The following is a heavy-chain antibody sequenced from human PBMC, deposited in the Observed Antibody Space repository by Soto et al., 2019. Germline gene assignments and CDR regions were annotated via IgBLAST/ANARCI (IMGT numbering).Heavy chain of an antibody. CDR3: AASNWGLYYFDY. CDR2: IYYSGST. CDR1: GGSISSSSYY. J-gene: IGHJ4*02. Sequence: SETLSLTCTVSGGSISSSSYYWGWIRQPPGKGLEWIGYIYYSGSTNYNPSLKSRVTISVDTSKNQFSLKLSSVTAADTAVYYCAASNWGLYYFDYWGQGTLVTVSS. D-gene: IGHD7-27*01. V-gene: IGHV4-61*05.